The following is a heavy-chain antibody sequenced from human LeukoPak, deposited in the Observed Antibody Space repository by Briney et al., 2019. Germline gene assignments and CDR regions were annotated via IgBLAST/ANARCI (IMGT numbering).Heavy chain of an antibody. CDR3: AREVAARRLGSWFDP. J-gene: IGHJ5*02. D-gene: IGHD6-6*01. CDR2: IKQDGSEK. CDR1: GFSFSSYW. V-gene: IGHV3-7*01. Sequence: GGSLRLSCAASGFSFSSYWMSWVRQAPGKGLEWVANIKQDGSEKYYVDSVKGRFTISRDNAKNSLYLQMNSLRAEDTAVYYCAREVAARRLGSWFDPWGQGTLVTVSS.